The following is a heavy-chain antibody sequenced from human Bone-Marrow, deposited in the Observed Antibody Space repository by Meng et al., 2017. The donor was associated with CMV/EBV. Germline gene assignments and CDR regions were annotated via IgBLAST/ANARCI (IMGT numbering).Heavy chain of an antibody. Sequence: SETLSLTCTVSGGSISSGDYYWSWIRQPPGKGLEWNGYIYYSGSTYYNPSLKSRVTISVDTSKNQFSLKLSSVTAADTAVYYCARGYCSSTSCSDAFDIWGQGTMVT. D-gene: IGHD2-2*01. CDR3: ARGYCSSTSCSDAFDI. CDR2: IYYSGST. CDR1: GGSISSGDYY. V-gene: IGHV4-30-4*08. J-gene: IGHJ3*02.